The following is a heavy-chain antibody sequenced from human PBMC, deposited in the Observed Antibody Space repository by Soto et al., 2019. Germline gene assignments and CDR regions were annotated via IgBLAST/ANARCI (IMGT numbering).Heavy chain of an antibody. CDR3: ARGDVIVDTFMCYSSSWFFDY. CDR2: ISVYNGNT. CDR1: GYTFTNYA. V-gene: IGHV1-18*01. D-gene: IGHD6-13*01. J-gene: IGHJ4*02. Sequence: ASVKVSCKASGYTFTNYAISWVRKAPGQGLEWVGWISVYNGNTNYAQRIQGRVSMTTDTSTSTAYMELRSLISDDTAVYFCARGDVIVDTFMCYSSSWFFDYWGQGTQVTVSS.